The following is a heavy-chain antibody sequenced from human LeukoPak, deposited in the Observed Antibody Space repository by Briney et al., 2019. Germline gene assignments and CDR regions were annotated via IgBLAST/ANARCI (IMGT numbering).Heavy chain of an antibody. CDR3: ARGTPPGIAVAGTTDY. CDR2: INSDGSSI. V-gene: IGHV3-74*01. D-gene: IGHD6-19*01. CDR1: GFTFSSHW. Sequence: PGGSLRLSCAASGFTFSSHWMHWVRQAPGKGLVWVSRINSDGSSISYADSVKGRLTISRDNSKNTLYLQMNSLRAEDTAVYYCARGTPPGIAVAGTTDYWGQGTLVTVSS. J-gene: IGHJ4*02.